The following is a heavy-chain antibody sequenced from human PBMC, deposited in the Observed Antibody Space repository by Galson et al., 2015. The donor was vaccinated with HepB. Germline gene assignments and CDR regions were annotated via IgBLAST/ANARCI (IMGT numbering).Heavy chain of an antibody. CDR2: FYYSGST. Sequence: ETLSLTCTVSGDSISSSRYYWGWIRQPPGKGLEWIESFYYSGSTYYNPSLKSRVTISVDTSKNQFSLNLASVTAADTAVYYCARGYYDFWSAYPFDYWGQGTLVTVSS. CDR3: ARGYYDFWSAYPFDY. J-gene: IGHJ4*02. CDR1: GDSISSSRYY. V-gene: IGHV4-39*07. D-gene: IGHD3-3*01.